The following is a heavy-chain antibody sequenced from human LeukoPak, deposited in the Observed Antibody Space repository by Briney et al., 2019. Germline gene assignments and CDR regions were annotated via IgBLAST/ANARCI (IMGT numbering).Heavy chain of an antibody. CDR3: ARVNCSGGSCYSVGY. V-gene: IGHV1-69*04. D-gene: IGHD2-15*01. J-gene: IGHJ4*02. Sequence: ASVKVSCKASGYIFTTYGISWVRQAPGQGLEWMGRIIPIFGIANYAQKFQGRVTITADKSTSTAYMELSSLRSEDTAVYYCARVNCSGGSCYSVGYWGQGTLVTVSS. CDR2: IIPIFGIA. CDR1: GYIFTTYG.